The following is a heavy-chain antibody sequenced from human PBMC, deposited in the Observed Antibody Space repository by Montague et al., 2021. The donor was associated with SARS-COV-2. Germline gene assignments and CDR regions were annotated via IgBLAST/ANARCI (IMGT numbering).Heavy chain of an antibody. CDR3: ARDSRTDFDWLFPDSGSYYYYMDV. CDR1: GGSISSYY. J-gene: IGHJ6*03. CDR2: IYYSGST. V-gene: IGHV4-59*01. Sequence: SETLSLTCTVSGGSISSYYWSWIRQPPGKGLELIGYIYYSGSTNYNPSXXSRVTIPVDTSKNQFSLKLSSVTAADTAVYYCARDSRTDFDWLFPDSGSYYYYMDVWGKGTTVTASS. D-gene: IGHD3-9*01.